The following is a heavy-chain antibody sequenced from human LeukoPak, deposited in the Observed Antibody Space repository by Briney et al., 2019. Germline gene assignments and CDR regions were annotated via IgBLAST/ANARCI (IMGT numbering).Heavy chain of an antibody. Sequence: GGSLRLSCAASGFTFSSYGMHWVRQAPGKGLEWVAFIRYDGSNKYYADSVKGRFTISRDNSKNTLYLQMNSLRAEDTAVYYCAKPLGFAYYYFDYWGQGTLVTVSS. V-gene: IGHV3-30*02. CDR2: IRYDGSNK. J-gene: IGHJ4*02. CDR1: GFTFSSYG. D-gene: IGHD3-10*01. CDR3: AKPLGFAYYYFDY.